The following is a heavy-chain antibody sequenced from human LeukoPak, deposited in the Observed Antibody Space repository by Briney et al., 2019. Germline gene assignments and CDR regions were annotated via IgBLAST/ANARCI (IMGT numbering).Heavy chain of an antibody. D-gene: IGHD1-14*01. CDR3: ARGGPSELDP. J-gene: IGHJ5*02. CDR2: VSRSGNT. Sequence: PSETLSLTCAVYGGSSTGYYWNWNRQPQGRGLEWIGKVSRSGNTSHHPSLKSRVTISVDTSKNQFSLKLSSVTAADTAVYYCARGGPSELDPWGQGTLSPSPQ. CDR1: GGSSTGYY. V-gene: IGHV4-34*01.